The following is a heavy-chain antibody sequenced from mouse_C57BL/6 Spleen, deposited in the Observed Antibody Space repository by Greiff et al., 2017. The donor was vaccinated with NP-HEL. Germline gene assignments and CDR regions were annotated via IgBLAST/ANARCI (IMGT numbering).Heavy chain of an antibody. CDR3: ARRGLTGKDYYFDY. J-gene: IGHJ2*01. CDR2: INPNNGGT. D-gene: IGHD4-1*01. CDR1: GYTFTDYN. Sequence: EVQLVESGPELVKPGASVKIPCKASGYTFTDYNMDWVKQSHGKSLEWIGDINPNNGGTIYNQKFKGKATLTVDKSSSTAYMELRSLTSEDTAVYYCARRGLTGKDYYFDYWGQGTTLTVSS. V-gene: IGHV1-18*01.